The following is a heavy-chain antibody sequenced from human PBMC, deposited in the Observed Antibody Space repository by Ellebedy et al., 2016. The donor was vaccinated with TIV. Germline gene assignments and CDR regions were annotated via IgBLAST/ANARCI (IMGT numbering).Heavy chain of an antibody. CDR2: ISGSGDTT. V-gene: IGHV3-23*01. CDR3: ARGATHRTWFNP. J-gene: IGHJ5*02. D-gene: IGHD1-7*01. Sequence: GGSLRLXXAASGFTSTVYAMTWVRQAPGKGLEWVSTISGSGDTTYYAESVRGRFTISRDNSKNTLDLQMNSLRVEDTAIYYCARGATHRTWFNPWGQGTLVTVSS. CDR1: GFTSTVYA.